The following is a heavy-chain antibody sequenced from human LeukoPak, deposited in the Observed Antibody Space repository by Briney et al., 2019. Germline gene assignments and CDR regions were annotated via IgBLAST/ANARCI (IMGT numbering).Heavy chain of an antibody. J-gene: IGHJ4*02. V-gene: IGHV1-69*04. CDR1: GGTFSSYA. D-gene: IGHD3-22*01. CDR3: ARGPSHYDSSGYHLDY. Sequence: SVKVSCKASGGTFSSYAISWVRQAPGQGLEWMGRIIPILGIANYAQKFQGRVTITADKSTSTAYMELSSLRSEDTAVYYCARGPSHYDSSGYHLDYWGQGTLVTVSS. CDR2: IIPILGIA.